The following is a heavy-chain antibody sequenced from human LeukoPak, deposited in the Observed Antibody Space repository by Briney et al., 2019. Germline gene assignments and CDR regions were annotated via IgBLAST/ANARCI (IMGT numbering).Heavy chain of an antibody. Sequence: SVKVSCKASGGTFSSYAISWVRQAPGQGLEWMGGIIPIFGTANYAQKFQGRVTITTDESTSTAYIELSSLRSEDTAVYYCASIPPVSDTIDYWGQGTLVTVSS. D-gene: IGHD2-21*01. J-gene: IGHJ4*02. CDR3: ASIPPVSDTIDY. CDR2: IIPIFGTA. CDR1: GGTFSSYA. V-gene: IGHV1-69*05.